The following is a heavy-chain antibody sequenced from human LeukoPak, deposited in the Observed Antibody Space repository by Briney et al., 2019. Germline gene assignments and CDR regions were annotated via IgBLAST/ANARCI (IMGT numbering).Heavy chain of an antibody. Sequence: PGGSLRLSCAASGFTFSEYSMSWVRQAPGKGLECVSNIRSNGRDTDYTDSVKGRFTISRDNSKNTLYLEMNSLRAEDTAVYYCARGGYTSYFDPWGQGTLVTVSS. D-gene: IGHD2-15*01. CDR1: GFTFSEYS. J-gene: IGHJ5*02. V-gene: IGHV3-23*01. CDR2: IRSNGRDT. CDR3: ARGGYTSYFDP.